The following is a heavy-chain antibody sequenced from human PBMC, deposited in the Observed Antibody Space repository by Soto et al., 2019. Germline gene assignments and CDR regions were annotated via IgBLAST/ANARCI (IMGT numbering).Heavy chain of an antibody. Sequence: QVQLVQSGDEVKKPGSSVKVSCKASGGTFSTYAISWVRQAPGQGLEWMGGIITIFGTPNYAQKFQGRVTITADESPSTAYMELSSLKSEDTAVYYCARGPAGVGDLGQDFYYGMDVWGQGTTVTVS. J-gene: IGHJ6*02. CDR2: IITIFGTP. CDR1: GGTFSTYA. D-gene: IGHD3-10*01. CDR3: ARGPAGVGDLGQDFYYGMDV. V-gene: IGHV1-69*01.